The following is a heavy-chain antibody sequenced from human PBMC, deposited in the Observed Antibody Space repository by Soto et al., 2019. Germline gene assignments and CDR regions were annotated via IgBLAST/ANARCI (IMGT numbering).Heavy chain of an antibody. CDR2: ISGSGGST. V-gene: IGHV3-23*01. D-gene: IGHD6-25*01. Sequence: PGGSLRLSCAASGFTFSSYAMSWVRQAPGKGLEWVSAISGSGGSTYYADSVKGRFTISRDNSKNTLYLQMNSLRAEDTAVYYCAKSLQRSYYYYGTDVWGQGTTVTVSS. CDR3: AKSLQRSYYYYGTDV. CDR1: GFTFSSYA. J-gene: IGHJ6*02.